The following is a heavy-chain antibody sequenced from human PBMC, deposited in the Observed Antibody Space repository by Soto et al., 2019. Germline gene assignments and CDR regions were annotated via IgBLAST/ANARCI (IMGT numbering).Heavy chain of an antibody. V-gene: IGHV4-31*03. CDR3: ARLKHDYGDLDY. CDR2: IYYSGST. J-gene: IGHJ4*02. D-gene: IGHD4-17*01. CDR1: GGSISSGGYY. Sequence: TLSLTCTVSGGSISSGGYYWSWIRQHPGKGLEWIGYIYYSGSTYYNPSLKSRVTISVDTSKNQFSLKLSSVTAADTAVHYCARLKHDYGDLDYWGQGTLVTVSS.